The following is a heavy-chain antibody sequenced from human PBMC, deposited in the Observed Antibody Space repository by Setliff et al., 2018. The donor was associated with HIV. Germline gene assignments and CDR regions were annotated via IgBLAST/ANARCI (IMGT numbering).Heavy chain of an antibody. CDR2: IRPDATSK. Sequence: GGSLRLSCAASGFSISGHWMAWVRQGPDKGLEWVANIRPDATSKNYGDSVKGRFAISRENAQNSLSLQMNGLTDEDTAVYYCARGIPLGGYYYYMDVWGKGTSVTVSS. V-gene: IGHV3-7*03. CDR1: GFSISGHW. D-gene: IGHD2-15*01. CDR3: ARGIPLGGYYYYMDV. J-gene: IGHJ6*03.